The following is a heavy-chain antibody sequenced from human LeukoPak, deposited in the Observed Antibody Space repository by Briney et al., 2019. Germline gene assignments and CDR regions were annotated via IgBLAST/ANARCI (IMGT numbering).Heavy chain of an antibody. CDR3: ARDPLRSTWSTYYNALDV. Sequence: KTSETLSLTCTVSGGSISSSSAYYWGWIRQPPGKGLEWIGSIDYSGSTYYNPSLKSRVTISVDTSKNQFSLKLSSVTAADTAVYYCARDPLRSTWSTYYNALDVWGQGTALTVSS. CDR1: GGSISSSSAYY. V-gene: IGHV4-39*02. J-gene: IGHJ6*02. D-gene: IGHD6-13*01. CDR2: IDYSGST.